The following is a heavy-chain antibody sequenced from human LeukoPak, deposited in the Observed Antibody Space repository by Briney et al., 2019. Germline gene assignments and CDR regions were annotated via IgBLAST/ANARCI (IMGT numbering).Heavy chain of an antibody. Sequence: GGSLRLSCAASGFTFDDYAMHWVRQAPGKGLEWVSLISGDGGSTDYADSVKGRFTISRDNSKNSLSLQMNSLRTEDTALYYCAKDHYDYVWGSYRPASDIWGQGTMVTVSS. CDR1: GFTFDDYA. V-gene: IGHV3-43*02. CDR3: AKDHYDYVWGSYRPASDI. J-gene: IGHJ3*02. D-gene: IGHD3-16*02. CDR2: ISGDGGST.